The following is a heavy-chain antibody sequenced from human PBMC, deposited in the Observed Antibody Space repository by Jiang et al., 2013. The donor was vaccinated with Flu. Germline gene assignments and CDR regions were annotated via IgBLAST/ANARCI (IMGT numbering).Heavy chain of an antibody. D-gene: IGHD6-6*01. J-gene: IGHJ5*02. CDR1: GGSISSGGYY. CDR3: AREPRPLGWFDP. Sequence: GSGLVKPSQTLSLTCTVSGGSISSGGYYWSWIRQHPGKGLEWIGYIYYSGSTYYNPSLKSRVTISVDTSKNQFSLKLSSVTAADTAVYYCAREPRPLGWFDPWGQGTLVTVSS. V-gene: IGHV4-31*03. CDR2: IYYSGST.